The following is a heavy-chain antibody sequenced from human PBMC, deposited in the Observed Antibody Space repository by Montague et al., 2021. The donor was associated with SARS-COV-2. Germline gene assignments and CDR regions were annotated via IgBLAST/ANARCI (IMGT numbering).Heavy chain of an antibody. J-gene: IGHJ6*03. CDR1: GGSFSTYS. Sequence: SXTLSLTCAVHGGSFSTYSWDWIRQPPGKGLEWIGEIHHGGSTNYNPSLKSRVTISADTSKNQFSLKLTSVAAADTAVYYCARLGDGVVPSPILEVGPYYSYYSMDVWGKGTTVTVSS. V-gene: IGHV4-34*01. D-gene: IGHD2-2*02. CDR2: IHHGGST. CDR3: ARLGDGVVPSPILEVGPYYSYYSMDV.